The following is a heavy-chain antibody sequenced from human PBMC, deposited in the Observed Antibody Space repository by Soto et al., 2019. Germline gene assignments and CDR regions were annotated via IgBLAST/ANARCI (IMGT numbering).Heavy chain of an antibody. J-gene: IGHJ1*01. V-gene: IGHV3-48*04. CDR1: GFTFSSYS. D-gene: IGHD2-2*01. CDR3: ARGHCSSTSCYAEYLQH. Sequence: GGSLRLSCAASGFTFSSYSVNWVRQAPGKGLEWVYNINQGRSTIYYADSVKGRFTISRDNAKNSLYLQMNSLRAEDTAVYYRARGHCSSTSCYAEYLQHWGRGTLVTVSS. CDR2: INQGRSTI.